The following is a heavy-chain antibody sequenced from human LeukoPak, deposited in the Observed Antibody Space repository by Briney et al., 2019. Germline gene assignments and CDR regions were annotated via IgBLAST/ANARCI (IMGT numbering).Heavy chain of an antibody. Sequence: GASVKVSCKASGYTFTGYGISWVRQAPGQGLEWMGWISAYNGNTNYAQKLQGRVTMTTDTSTSTAYMELRSLTSDDAAVYYCARIDGMATMDYWGQGTLVTVSS. D-gene: IGHD5-24*01. V-gene: IGHV1-18*01. CDR2: ISAYNGNT. CDR3: ARIDGMATMDY. CDR1: GYTFTGYG. J-gene: IGHJ4*02.